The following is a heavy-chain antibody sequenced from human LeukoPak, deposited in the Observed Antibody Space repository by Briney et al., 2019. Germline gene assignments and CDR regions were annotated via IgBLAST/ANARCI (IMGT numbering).Heavy chain of an antibody. CDR1: GFTFSRYW. Sequence: GGSLRLSCAASGFTFSRYWMSWVRQAPGKGLEWVANIKQDGGEKYYVDSVKGRFTISRDNAKNSLYLQMNSLRAEATAVYYCARDGPGIAAAAPRYWGQGTLVTVSS. CDR2: IKQDGGEK. D-gene: IGHD6-13*01. CDR3: ARDGPGIAAAAPRY. V-gene: IGHV3-7*03. J-gene: IGHJ4*02.